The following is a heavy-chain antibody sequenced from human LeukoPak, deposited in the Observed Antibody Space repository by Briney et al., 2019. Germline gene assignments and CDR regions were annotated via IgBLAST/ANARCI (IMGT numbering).Heavy chain of an antibody. V-gene: IGHV1-69*13. CDR1: GGTFSSYA. Sequence: GASVKVSCKASGGTFSSYAISWVRQAPGQGLEWMGGIIPIFGTANYAQKFQGRVTITADESTSTAYMELSSLRSEDTAVYYRARDDGSGSSDYWGQGTLVTVSS. CDR3: ARDDGSGSSDY. CDR2: IIPIFGTA. D-gene: IGHD3-10*01. J-gene: IGHJ4*02.